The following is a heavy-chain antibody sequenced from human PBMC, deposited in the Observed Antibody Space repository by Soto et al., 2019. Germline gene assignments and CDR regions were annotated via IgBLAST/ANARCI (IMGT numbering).Heavy chain of an antibody. J-gene: IGHJ6*02. V-gene: IGHV5-10-1*01. CDR1: GYSFTSYW. D-gene: IGHD4-4*01. Sequence: LGESLKISCKGSGYSFTSYWINWVRQMPGKGLEWMGRIDPSDSYTNYSPSFQGHVTISADKSISTAYLQWSSLKASDTAMYYCARFPFDYSNYGSPGDFYYGMDVWGQGTTVTVSS. CDR2: IDPSDSYT. CDR3: ARFPFDYSNYGSPGDFYYGMDV.